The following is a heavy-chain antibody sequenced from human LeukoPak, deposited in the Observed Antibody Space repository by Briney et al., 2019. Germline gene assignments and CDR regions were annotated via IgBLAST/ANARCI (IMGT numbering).Heavy chain of an antibody. Sequence: GRSLRLSCAASGFTFSSYAMHWVRQAPGKGLEWVAVISYDGSNKYYADSVKGRFTISRDNSKNTLYLQMNSLRAEDTAVYYCARDHSSWYAASLTYYYYGMDVWGQGTTVIVSS. J-gene: IGHJ6*02. CDR3: ARDHSSWYAASLTYYYYGMDV. CDR1: GFTFSSYA. D-gene: IGHD6-13*01. V-gene: IGHV3-30-3*01. CDR2: ISYDGSNK.